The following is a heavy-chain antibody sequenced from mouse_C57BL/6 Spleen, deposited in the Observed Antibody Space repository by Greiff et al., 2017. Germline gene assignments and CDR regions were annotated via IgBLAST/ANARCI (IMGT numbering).Heavy chain of an antibody. CDR3: AREGELGRGYFDY. D-gene: IGHD4-1*01. CDR2: IDPSDSYT. Sequence: QVQLQQPGAELVMPGASVKLSCKASGYTFTSYWMHWVKQRPGQGLEWIGEIDPSDSYTNYNQKFKGKSTLTVDKSSSTAYMQLSSLTSEDSAVYYWAREGELGRGYFDYWGQGTTLTVSS. J-gene: IGHJ2*01. CDR1: GYTFTSYW. V-gene: IGHV1-69*01.